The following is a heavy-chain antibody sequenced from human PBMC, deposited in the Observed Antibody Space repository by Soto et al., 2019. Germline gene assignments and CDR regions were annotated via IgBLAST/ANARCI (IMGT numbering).Heavy chain of an antibody. J-gene: IGHJ4*02. CDR2: ISTYKGNT. CDR3: ATRSPAFDY. Sequence: QVQLVQSGPEVKKPGASVKVSCKTSGYTFTSYGIAWVRQAPEQGLEWMGWISTYKGNTNYAQKFQGRVTMTTDTSTSTAYMELRSLRSDDTAVYYCATRSPAFDYWGQGTLVTVSS. CDR1: GYTFTSYG. V-gene: IGHV1-18*01.